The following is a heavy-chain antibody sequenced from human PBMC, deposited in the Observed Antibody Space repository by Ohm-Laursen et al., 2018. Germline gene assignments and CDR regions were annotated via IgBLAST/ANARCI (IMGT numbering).Heavy chain of an antibody. CDR3: AREQQLVQNY. D-gene: IGHD6-13*01. J-gene: IGHJ4*02. V-gene: IGHV3-21*04. CDR1: GFTFSSYS. CDR2: ISSSSTYI. Sequence: SLRLSCAASGFTFSSYSMNWVRQAPGKGLEWVSSISSSSTYIYYADSAKGRFTISRDNAKNSLYLQMNSLRAEDTAVYYCAREQQLVQNYWGQGTLVTVSS.